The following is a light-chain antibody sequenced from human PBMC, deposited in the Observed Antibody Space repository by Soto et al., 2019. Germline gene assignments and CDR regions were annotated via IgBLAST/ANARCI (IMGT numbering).Light chain of an antibody. CDR3: MQRKEFPLT. Sequence: VMTQTPLSLPVIPGEPASISCRSSQSLLDSGDGTTYLDWYLHKPGQSPQLLIYALSFRASGVPDRFSGSASGTDVTLKISRVEAEDVGIYSCMQRKEFPLTFGPGTKVFLK. CDR2: ALS. V-gene: IGKV2-40*01. J-gene: IGKJ3*01. CDR1: QSLLDSGDGTTY.